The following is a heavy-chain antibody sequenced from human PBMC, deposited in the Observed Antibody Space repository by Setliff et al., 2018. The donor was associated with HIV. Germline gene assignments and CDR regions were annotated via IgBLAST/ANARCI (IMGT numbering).Heavy chain of an antibody. Sequence: GASVQVSCKASGYTFTSYAMNWVRQAPGQGLEWMGMINTNTGNPTYAQGFTGRFVFSLDTSVSTAYLQISSLKAEDTAVYHCARDFGRFGELYSDHWGQGTLVTVS. CDR2: INTNTGNP. CDR3: ARDFGRFGELYSDH. D-gene: IGHD3-10*01. V-gene: IGHV7-4-1*02. J-gene: IGHJ5*02. CDR1: GYTFTSYA.